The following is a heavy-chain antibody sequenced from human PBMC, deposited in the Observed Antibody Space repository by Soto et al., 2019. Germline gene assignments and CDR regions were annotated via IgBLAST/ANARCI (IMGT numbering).Heavy chain of an antibody. J-gene: IGHJ6*03. Sequence: GGSLRLSCAASGFTFSSYAMSWVRQAPGKGLEWVSAISGSGGSTYYADSVKGRFTISRDNSKNTLYLQMNSLRAEDTAVYYCAKGGSYYDFWSGYQIPRFDYSYYTDVWGKGTTVTVSS. CDR2: ISGSGGST. V-gene: IGHV3-23*01. D-gene: IGHD3-3*01. CDR1: GFTFSSYA. CDR3: AKGGSYYDFWSGYQIPRFDYSYYTDV.